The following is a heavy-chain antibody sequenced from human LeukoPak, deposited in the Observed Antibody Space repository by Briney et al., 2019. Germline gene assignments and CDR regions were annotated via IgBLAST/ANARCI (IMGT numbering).Heavy chain of an antibody. Sequence: SETLSLTCTVSGGSISSYYWSWIRQPPGKGLEWIAYMYYSGSTNYNPSLKSRVTISVDTSKNQFSLKLSSVTAADTAVYYCARKYSSSWYDYYYYMDVWGKGTTVTVSS. D-gene: IGHD6-13*01. CDR2: MYYSGST. J-gene: IGHJ6*03. CDR3: ARKYSSSWYDYYYYMDV. CDR1: GGSISSYY. V-gene: IGHV4-59*01.